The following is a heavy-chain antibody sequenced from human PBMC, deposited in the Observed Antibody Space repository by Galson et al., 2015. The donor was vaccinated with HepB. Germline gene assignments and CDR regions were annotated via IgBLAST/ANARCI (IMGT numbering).Heavy chain of an antibody. CDR2: ISSSSSYI. CDR1: GFSFSNSW. J-gene: IGHJ4*02. V-gene: IGHV3-21*01. Sequence: SLRLSCAASGFSFSNSWMTWVRQAPGKGLGWVSSISSSSSYIYYADSVKGRFTISRDNAKNSLYLQMNSLRAEDTAVYYCARWGGRPFDYWGQGTLVTVSS. D-gene: IGHD3-16*01. CDR3: ARWGGRPFDY.